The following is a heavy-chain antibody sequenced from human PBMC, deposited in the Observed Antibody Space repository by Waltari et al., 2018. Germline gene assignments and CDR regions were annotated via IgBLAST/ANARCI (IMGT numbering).Heavy chain of an antibody. Sequence: QVQLVQSGAEVKKPGASVKVSCKASGYTFTSYGISWVRQAPGQGREWMGWISAYNGNTNAAQKLQGRVTMTTDTSTSTAYMELRRLRSDDTAVYYCARVVAATGDYYYYYYMDVWGKGTTVTVSS. J-gene: IGHJ6*03. D-gene: IGHD2-15*01. CDR2: ISAYNGNT. CDR1: GYTFTSYG. V-gene: IGHV1-18*01. CDR3: ARVVAATGDYYYYYYMDV.